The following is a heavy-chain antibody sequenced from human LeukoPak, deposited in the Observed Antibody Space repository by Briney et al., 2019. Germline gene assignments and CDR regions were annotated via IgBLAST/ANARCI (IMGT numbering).Heavy chain of an antibody. CDR3: ARSSSGWYSYFDF. CDR2: INPNSGGT. V-gene: IGHV1-2*02. CDR1: GFTFTAYY. D-gene: IGHD6-19*01. Sequence: ASVKVSCKASGFTFTAYYMHWVRQAPGQRLEWMGWINPNSGGTNYAQKFQGRVTMTRDTSISTAYMEVSSLRSDDKAEYYCARSSSGWYSYFDFWGQGTLVTVSS. J-gene: IGHJ4*02.